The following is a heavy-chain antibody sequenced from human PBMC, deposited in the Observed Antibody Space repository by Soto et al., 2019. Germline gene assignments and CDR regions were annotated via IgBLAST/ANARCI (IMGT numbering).Heavy chain of an antibody. CDR1: GFTFSGSA. V-gene: IGHV3-73*01. CDR2: IKSKANSYAT. D-gene: IGHD2-15*01. J-gene: IGHJ4*02. Sequence: PGGSLRLSCAASGFTFSGSAMHWVRQASGKGLEWVGRIKSKANSYATAYAASVKGRFTISRDDSKNTAYLQMNSLKTEDTAVYYCTRHSVGYCSGGSCYPFDYWGQGTLVTVSS. CDR3: TRHSVGYCSGGSCYPFDY.